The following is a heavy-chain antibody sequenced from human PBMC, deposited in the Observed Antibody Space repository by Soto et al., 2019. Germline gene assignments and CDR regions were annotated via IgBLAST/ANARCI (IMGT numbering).Heavy chain of an antibody. V-gene: IGHV3-13*01. Sequence: GGSLRLSCAASGFTFSSYDMHWVRQATGKGLEWVSAIGTAGDTYYPGSVKGRFTISRENAKNSLYLQMNSLRAEDTAVYYCARDRVLRFLEWSSRDYYGMDVWGQGTTVTVSS. CDR1: GFTFSSYD. D-gene: IGHD3-3*01. J-gene: IGHJ6*02. CDR3: ARDRVLRFLEWSSRDYYGMDV. CDR2: IGTAGDT.